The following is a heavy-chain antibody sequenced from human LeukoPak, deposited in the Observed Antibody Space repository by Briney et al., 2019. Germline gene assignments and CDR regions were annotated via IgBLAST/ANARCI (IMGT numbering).Heavy chain of an antibody. Sequence: PSETLSLTCAVYGVSFSGYYWSWIRQPPGKGLEWIGEINHSGSTNYNPSLKSRVTISVDTSKNQFSLKLSSVTAADTAVYYCARGRGSSSWYFPFDYWAREPWSPSPQ. CDR2: INHSGST. V-gene: IGHV4-34*01. D-gene: IGHD6-13*01. CDR1: GVSFSGYY. J-gene: IGHJ4*02. CDR3: ARGRGSSSWYFPFDY.